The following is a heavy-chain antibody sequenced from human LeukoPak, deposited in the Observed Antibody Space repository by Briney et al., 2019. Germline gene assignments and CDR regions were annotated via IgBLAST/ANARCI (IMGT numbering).Heavy chain of an antibody. CDR2: ISDDGINK. Sequence: GRSLRLSCAASGLTFSRSVMHWVRQAPGKGLDWVAVISDDGINKDYAKSVKGRFTISRDNSRNTLYLQMNSLRAEDTAAYYCAREESTALFDYWGQGTLVTVSS. CDR1: GLTFSRSV. J-gene: IGHJ4*02. D-gene: IGHD3-10*01. V-gene: IGHV3-30*04. CDR3: AREESTALFDY.